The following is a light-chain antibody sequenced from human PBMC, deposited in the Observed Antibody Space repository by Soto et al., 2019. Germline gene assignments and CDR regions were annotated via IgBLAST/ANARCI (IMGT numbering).Light chain of an antibody. CDR2: GAA. CDR1: QSVFSS. Sequence: ETVMTQSPATLSVSPGERATLSCRASQSVFSSLAWYQHKPGQAPRLLIYGAATRATGIPARFSGSGSGTEFTLTISSLQSDDIAVYYCQQYARSPWTFGQGTKLEIK. J-gene: IGKJ1*01. V-gene: IGKV3-15*01. CDR3: QQYARSPWT.